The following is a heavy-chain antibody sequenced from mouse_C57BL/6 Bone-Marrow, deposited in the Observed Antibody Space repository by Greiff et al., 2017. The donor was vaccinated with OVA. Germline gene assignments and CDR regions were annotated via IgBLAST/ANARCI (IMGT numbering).Heavy chain of an antibody. Sequence: EVQLVESGGGLVKPGGSLKLSCAASGFTFSSYAMSWVRQTPEKRLEWVATISDGGSYTYYPDTVKGRFTISRDNAKNTLYLQMSHLKSEDTAMYYCARGGGSSLYYCDYWGQGTTLTVSS. CDR1: GFTFSSYA. V-gene: IGHV5-4*01. CDR2: ISDGGSYT. D-gene: IGHD1-1*01. J-gene: IGHJ2*01. CDR3: ARGGGSSLYYCDY.